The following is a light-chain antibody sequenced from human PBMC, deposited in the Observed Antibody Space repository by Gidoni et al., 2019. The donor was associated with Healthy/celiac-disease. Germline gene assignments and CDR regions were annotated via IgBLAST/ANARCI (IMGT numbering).Light chain of an antibody. Sequence: EIVMTQPPATLSVSPGERATLSCRASQRVSSNLAWYQQKPGQAPRLLIYGASTRATGIPARFSGSGSGTEFTLTISSLQSEDFAVYYCQQYNNWRTFGQXTKVEIK. CDR2: GAS. CDR3: QQYNNWRT. V-gene: IGKV3-15*01. J-gene: IGKJ1*01. CDR1: QRVSSN.